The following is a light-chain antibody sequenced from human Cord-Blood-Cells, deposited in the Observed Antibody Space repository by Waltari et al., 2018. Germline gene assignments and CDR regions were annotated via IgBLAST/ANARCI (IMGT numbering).Light chain of an antibody. CDR3: QQYYSTPLT. CDR1: QSVLYSSNNKNY. CDR2: WAS. J-gene: IGKJ3*01. V-gene: IGKV4-1*01. Sequence: DIVMTQSPDSLAVSLGDRATINCKSSQSVLYSSNNKNYLAWYQQKPGKPPKLLIYWASTRESGVPDRFSGSGSGTDFTLTISSLQAEDVAVYYCQQYYSTPLTFGPGTKVDIK.